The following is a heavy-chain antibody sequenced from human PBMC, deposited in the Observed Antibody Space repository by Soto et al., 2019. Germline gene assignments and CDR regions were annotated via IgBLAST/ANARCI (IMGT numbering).Heavy chain of an antibody. CDR2: IIPIFGTA. CDR3: ARAPTRPIIPYVKPFDY. Sequence: ASVKVSCKASGGTFSSYAISWVRQAPGQGLEWMGGIIPIFGTANYAQKFQGRVTITADESTSTAYMELSSLRSEDTAVYYCARAPTRPIIPYVKPFDYWGQGTLVTVSS. V-gene: IGHV1-69*13. D-gene: IGHD1-1*01. CDR1: GGTFSSYA. J-gene: IGHJ4*02.